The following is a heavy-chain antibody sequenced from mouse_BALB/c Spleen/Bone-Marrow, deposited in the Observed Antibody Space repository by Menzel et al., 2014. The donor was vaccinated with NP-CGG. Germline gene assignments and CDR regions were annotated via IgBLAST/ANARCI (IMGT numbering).Heavy chain of an antibody. D-gene: IGHD2-4*01. CDR1: GFTFSSYA. V-gene: IGHV5-9-4*01. J-gene: IGHJ4*01. Sequence: VQLQQSGGGLVKPGGSLKLSCAASGFTFSSYAMSWVRQSPEKRLEWVAEISSGGSYTYYPDTVTGRFTISRDNAKXTLYLEMSSLRSEDTAMYYCAREGLRRRAAMDYWGQGTSVAVSS. CDR3: AREGLRRRAAMDY. CDR2: ISSGGSYT.